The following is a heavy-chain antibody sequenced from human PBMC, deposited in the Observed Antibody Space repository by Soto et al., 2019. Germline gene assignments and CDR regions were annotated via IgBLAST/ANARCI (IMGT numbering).Heavy chain of an antibody. D-gene: IGHD6-13*01. J-gene: IGHJ4*02. CDR3: ARRDSSTWIFDY. CDR2: VDYSGSA. Sequence: PSETLSLTCTVSGGSISSYYWSWFRQPPGKGLEWIGYVDYSGSANCSPSLKSRVTISVDTSKNQFSLKLNSVTAADTAVYYCARRDSSTWIFDYWGQGTLVTVSS. V-gene: IGHV4-59*08. CDR1: GGSISSYY.